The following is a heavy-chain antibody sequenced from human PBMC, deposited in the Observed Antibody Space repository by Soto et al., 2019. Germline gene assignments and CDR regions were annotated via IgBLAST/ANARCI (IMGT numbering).Heavy chain of an antibody. D-gene: IGHD3-3*01. CDR2: LSGRGGNT. V-gene: IGHV3-23*01. CDR1: GFTLRDYA. CDR3: AKPGGVYWYFDL. Sequence: GGSLRLSCAASGFTLRDYAMTWVRQAPGKGLEWVSSLSGRGGNTYYADSVKGRFTISRANSENTLFLQMSSLRAEDTATYYCAKPGGVYWYFDLWGRGTLVTVSS. J-gene: IGHJ2*01.